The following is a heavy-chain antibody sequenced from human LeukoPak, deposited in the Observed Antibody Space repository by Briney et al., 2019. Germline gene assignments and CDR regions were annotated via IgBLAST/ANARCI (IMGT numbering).Heavy chain of an antibody. J-gene: IGHJ3*02. V-gene: IGHV3-21*01. D-gene: IGHD4-17*01. CDR2: ISSSSSYI. Sequence: KPGGSLRLSCAASGFTFSSYSMNWVRQAPGKGLEWVSSISSSSSYIYYADSVKGRFTISRDNAKNSLYLQMNGLRAEDTAVYYCARGDDYGDYEGAFDIWGQGTMVTVSS. CDR1: GFTFSSYS. CDR3: ARGDDYGDYEGAFDI.